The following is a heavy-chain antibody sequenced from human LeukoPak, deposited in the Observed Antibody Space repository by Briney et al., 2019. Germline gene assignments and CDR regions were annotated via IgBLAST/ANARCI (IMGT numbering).Heavy chain of an antibody. D-gene: IGHD5-12*01. V-gene: IGHV3-9*01. CDR1: GFTFDDYA. Sequence: PGGSLRLSCAASGFTFDDYAMHWVRQAPGKGLEWVSGISWNSGSIGYADSVKGRFTISRDNAKNSLYLQMNSLRAEDPALYYCAKDKRSGYDLGDAFDIGAKGKMVTVS. CDR3: AKDKRSGYDLGDAFDI. CDR2: ISWNSGSI. J-gene: IGHJ3*02.